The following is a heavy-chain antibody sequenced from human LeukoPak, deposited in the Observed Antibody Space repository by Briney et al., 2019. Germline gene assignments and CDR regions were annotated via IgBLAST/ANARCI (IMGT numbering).Heavy chain of an antibody. J-gene: IGHJ5*02. CDR2: MNPNSGNT. D-gene: IGHD5-18*01. Sequence: ASVKVSCKASGYTFTSYDINWVRQATGQGLEWMGWMNPNSGNTGYAQKFQGRVTMTRNTSISTAYMELSSLRSEDTAVYYCARAKVSLADTAMVSWNWFDPWGQGTLVTVST. CDR3: ARAKVSLADTAMVSWNWFDP. CDR1: GYTFTSYD. V-gene: IGHV1-8*01.